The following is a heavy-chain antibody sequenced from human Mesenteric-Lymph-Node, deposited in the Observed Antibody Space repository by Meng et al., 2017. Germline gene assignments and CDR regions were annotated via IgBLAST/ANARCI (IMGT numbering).Heavy chain of an antibody. V-gene: IGHV3-21*01. CDR2: ISSSSSYI. Sequence: GGSLRLSCAASEFTFSSYSMNWVRQAPGKGLEWVSSISSSSSYIYYADSVKGRFTISRDNAKNSLYLQMNSLRAEDTAVYYCAREGGLYYFDYWGQGTLVTVSS. D-gene: IGHD3-16*01. J-gene: IGHJ4*02. CDR1: EFTFSSYS. CDR3: AREGGLYYFDY.